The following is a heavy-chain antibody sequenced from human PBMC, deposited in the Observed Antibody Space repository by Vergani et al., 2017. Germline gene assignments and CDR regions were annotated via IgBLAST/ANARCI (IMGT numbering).Heavy chain of an antibody. Sequence: QVQLVQSGAEVKKPGASVKVSCKASGYTFTGYYMHWVRQAPGQGLEWMGWTNPNSGGTNYAQKFQGRVTMTRDTSISTAYMELSRLRSDDTAVYYCARGRIAAAGKEXPRWSYYYYYGMDVWGQGTTVTVSS. CDR3: ARGRIAAAGKEXPRWSYYYYYGMDV. CDR2: TNPNSGGT. CDR1: GYTFTGYY. V-gene: IGHV1-2*02. D-gene: IGHD6-13*01. J-gene: IGHJ6*02.